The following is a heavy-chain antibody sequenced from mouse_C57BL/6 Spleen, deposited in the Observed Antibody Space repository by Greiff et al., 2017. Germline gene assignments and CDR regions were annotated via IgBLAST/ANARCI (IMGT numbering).Heavy chain of an antibody. Sequence: QVQLQQPGAELVRPGTSVKLSCKASGYTFTSYWMHWVKQRPGQGLEWIGVIDPSDSYTNYNQKFKGKATFTVDTSSSTAYMQLSSLTSEDSAVYYCARSGQLRLHAMDYWGQGTSVTVSS. D-gene: IGHD3-2*02. CDR3: ARSGQLRLHAMDY. J-gene: IGHJ4*01. V-gene: IGHV1-59*01. CDR1: GYTFTSYW. CDR2: IDPSDSYT.